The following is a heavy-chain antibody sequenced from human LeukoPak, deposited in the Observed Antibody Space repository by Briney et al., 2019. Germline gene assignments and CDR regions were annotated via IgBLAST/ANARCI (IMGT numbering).Heavy chain of an antibody. CDR3: ARDRTYGGNSGFDY. D-gene: IGHD4-23*01. CDR2: IYTTGST. V-gene: IGHV4-4*07. Sequence: TPSETLSLTCTVSGGSISSYYWSWIRQPAGKGLEWIGRIYTTGSTNYNPSLKSRVTMSVDTSKNQFSLNLGSVSAADTAVYYCARDRTYGGNSGFDYWGQGTLVTVSS. J-gene: IGHJ4*02. CDR1: GGSISSYY.